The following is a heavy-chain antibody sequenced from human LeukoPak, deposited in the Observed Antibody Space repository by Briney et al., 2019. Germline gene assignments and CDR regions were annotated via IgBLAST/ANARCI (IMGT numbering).Heavy chain of an antibody. V-gene: IGHV4-38-2*02. CDR1: SYSINSNYY. J-gene: IGHJ4*02. D-gene: IGHD6-19*01. CDR3: ARGSHPVTGTLGGYFDP. Sequence: SETLSLTCSVSSYSINSNYYWGWIRPSPGKGLEWIGSIYHTGSTYYNPSLKSRVTISLDASNKQFSLRLSSVAAADTAVYYCARGSHPVTGTLGGYFDPWGQGTLVTVSS. CDR2: IYHTGST.